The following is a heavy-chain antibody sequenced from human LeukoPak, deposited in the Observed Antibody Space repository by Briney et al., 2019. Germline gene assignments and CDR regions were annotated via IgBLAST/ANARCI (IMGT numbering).Heavy chain of an antibody. J-gene: IGHJ4*02. CDR3: AKTNGYYPD. CDR2: ISGSGGTT. CDR1: GFTFSSYG. Sequence: GGSLRLSCAASGFTFSSYGMNWVRQAPGKGLEWVSGISGSGGTTYYADSVKGRFTISRDNPKNSLSLQVSSLRAEDTAVYYCAKTNGYYPDWGQGTLVTVSS. D-gene: IGHD3-22*01. V-gene: IGHV3-23*01.